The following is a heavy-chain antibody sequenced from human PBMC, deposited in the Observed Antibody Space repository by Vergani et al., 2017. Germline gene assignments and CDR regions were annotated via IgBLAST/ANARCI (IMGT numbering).Heavy chain of an antibody. CDR2: IYYSGST. V-gene: IGHV4-31*03. D-gene: IGHD2-21*02. CDR1: GDSISRGGYY. J-gene: IGHJ4*02. Sequence: QVQLPESGPGLVKPSQTLSLTCTVSGDSISRGGYYWNWIRQHPGKGLEWIGYIYYSGSTNYNSSLKSRVSMSVDTSKNQFSLRLSSVTAADTAVYYCAREVGTGGFDYWGQGTLVTVSS. CDR3: AREVGTGGFDY.